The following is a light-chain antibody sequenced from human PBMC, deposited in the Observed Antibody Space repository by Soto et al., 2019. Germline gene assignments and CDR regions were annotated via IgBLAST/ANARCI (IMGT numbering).Light chain of an antibody. J-gene: IGLJ2*01. CDR2: EGX. Sequence: QSVLTQPASVSGSPGQSITISCTGTSSDVGSYNLVSWYQQHPGKAPKLMIYEGXKRXSXXXXXXXGSKSGNTASLTISGLQAEDEADYYCCSYAGSSTYVVFGGGTKVTVL. CDR3: CSYAGSSTYVV. CDR1: SSDVGSYNL. V-gene: IGLV2-23*01.